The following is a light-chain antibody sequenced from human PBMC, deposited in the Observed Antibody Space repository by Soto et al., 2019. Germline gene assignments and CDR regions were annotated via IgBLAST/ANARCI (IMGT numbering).Light chain of an antibody. V-gene: IGLV2-14*03. Sequence: QSALTQPASVSRSPGQSIAISCIETSSDIGDYNYVSWYQQYPGKAPKLIIYDVSNRPPGVSTRFSGSKSGNTASLTISGLQAEDEADYYCSSFTGGTTLEVFGGGTKVTVL. CDR2: DVS. CDR3: SSFTGGTTLEV. CDR1: SSDIGDYNY. J-gene: IGLJ2*01.